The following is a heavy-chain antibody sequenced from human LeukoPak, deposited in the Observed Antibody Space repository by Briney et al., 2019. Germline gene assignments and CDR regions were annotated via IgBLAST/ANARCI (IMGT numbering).Heavy chain of an antibody. D-gene: IGHD3-10*01. V-gene: IGHV4-4*07. CDR3: ARDQYYGSGSPNWFDP. Sequence: SETLSLTCTVSGGSISNYYWGWIRQPAGKGLEWIGHIYSSGSTNYNPSLKSRVTVSVDTSKNQFSLKLSSVTAADTAVYYCARDQYYGSGSPNWFDPWGQGTLVTVSS. J-gene: IGHJ5*02. CDR2: IYSSGST. CDR1: GGSISNYY.